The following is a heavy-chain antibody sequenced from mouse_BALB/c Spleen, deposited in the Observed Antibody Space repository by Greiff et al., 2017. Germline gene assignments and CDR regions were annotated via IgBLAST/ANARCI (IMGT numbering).Heavy chain of an antibody. CDR2: INSNGGST. CDR3: ARGGNYDAMDY. V-gene: IGHV5-6-3*01. J-gene: IGHJ4*01. Sequence: DVMLVESGGGLVQPGGSLKLSCAASGFTFSSYGMSWVRQTPDKRLELVATINSNGGSTYYPDSVKGRFTISRDNAKNTLYLQMSSLKSEDTAMYYCARGGNYDAMDYWGQGTSVTVSS. D-gene: IGHD2-1*01. CDR1: GFTFSSYG.